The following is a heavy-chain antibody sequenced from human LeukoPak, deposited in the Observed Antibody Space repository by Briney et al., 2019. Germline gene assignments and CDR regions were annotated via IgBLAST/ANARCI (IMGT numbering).Heavy chain of an antibody. CDR1: GFTFNSYA. Sequence: GGSLRLSCAASGFTFNSYAIHWVRQAPGKGLEWVAVISYDGSNKYYAESVKGRFTITRDNSKNTLYLQLNSLRPDDTAVYYCARDQLAYSGYDTLFDYWGQGTLVTVSS. V-gene: IGHV3-30*04. CDR3: ARDQLAYSGYDTLFDY. J-gene: IGHJ4*02. CDR2: ISYDGSNK. D-gene: IGHD5-12*01.